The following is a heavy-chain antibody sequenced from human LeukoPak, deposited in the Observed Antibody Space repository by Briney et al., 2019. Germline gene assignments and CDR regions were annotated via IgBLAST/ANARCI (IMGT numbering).Heavy chain of an antibody. D-gene: IGHD2-8*02. Sequence: GGSLRLSCAASGFNFDTYDMHWVRQTTGGRLEWVSAIGTIGDTYYLGSVKGRFTISRENAKKFLYLQMNNLRAGDTAVYFCARVDGLTGNYYFENWGQGTLVTVSS. V-gene: IGHV3-13*01. J-gene: IGHJ4*02. CDR2: IGTIGDT. CDR3: ARVDGLTGNYYFEN. CDR1: GFNFDTYD.